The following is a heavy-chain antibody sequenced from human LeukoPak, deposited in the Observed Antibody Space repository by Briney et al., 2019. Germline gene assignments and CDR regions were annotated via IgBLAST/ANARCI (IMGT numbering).Heavy chain of an antibody. D-gene: IGHD2-15*01. J-gene: IGHJ3*01. Sequence: NTSETLSLTCTVPGSSISSDNYYWSWIRQPPGKALEWIGDIFYAGSTFYSPSLKSRVTISVDTSKNQFSLILTSVTAADTAVYYCARAYCSGGTCVGFDVWGQGTTVIVSS. CDR3: ARAYCSGGTCVGFDV. CDR1: GSSISSDNYY. CDR2: IFYAGST. V-gene: IGHV4-30-4*01.